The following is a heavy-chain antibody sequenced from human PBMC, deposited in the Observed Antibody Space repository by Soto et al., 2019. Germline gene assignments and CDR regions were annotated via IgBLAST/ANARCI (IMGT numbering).Heavy chain of an antibody. V-gene: IGHV3-74*01. CDR1: GFTFSSYW. CDR2: INSDGSST. CDR3: ARMAPGGWFDP. J-gene: IGHJ5*02. D-gene: IGHD3-10*01. Sequence: GGSLRLSCAASGFTFSSYWMHWVLQAPGKGLVWVSRINSDGSSTSYADSVKGRFTISRDNAKNTLYLQMNSLRAEDTAVYYCARMAPGGWFDPWGQGTLVTGSS.